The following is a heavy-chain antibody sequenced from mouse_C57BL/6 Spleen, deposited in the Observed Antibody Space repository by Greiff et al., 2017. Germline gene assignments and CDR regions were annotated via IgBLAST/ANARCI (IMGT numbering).Heavy chain of an antibody. CDR1: GYSITSGYY. CDR2: ISYDGSN. D-gene: IGHD2-2*01. CDR3: AREGYGYGFAY. Sequence: VQLQQSGPGLVKPSQSLSLTCSVTGYSITSGYYWNWIRQFPGNKLEWMGYISYDGSNNYNPSLKNRISITRDTSKNQFFLKLNSVTTEDTATYYCAREGYGYGFAYWGQGTLVTVSA. J-gene: IGHJ3*01. V-gene: IGHV3-6*01.